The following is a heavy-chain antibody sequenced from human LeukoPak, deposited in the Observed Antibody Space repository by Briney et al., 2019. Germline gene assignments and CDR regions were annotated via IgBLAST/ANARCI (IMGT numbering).Heavy chain of an antibody. Sequence: ASVKVSCKASGYTFTGYYMHWVRQAPGQGLEWMGWINPNSGGTNYAQKFQGRVTMTRDTSISTAYMELSSLRSEDTAVYYCARGGIVGARSLGDYWGQGTLVTVSS. CDR2: INPNSGGT. V-gene: IGHV1-2*02. J-gene: IGHJ4*02. CDR3: ARGGIVGARSLGDY. D-gene: IGHD1-26*01. CDR1: GYTFTGYY.